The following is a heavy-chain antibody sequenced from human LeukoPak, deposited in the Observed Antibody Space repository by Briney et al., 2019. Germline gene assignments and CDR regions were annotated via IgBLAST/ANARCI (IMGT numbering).Heavy chain of an antibody. J-gene: IGHJ4*02. Sequence: GGSLRLSCAVSGFAFGSEAMSWVRQSPARGLEWVASISPGGGTTYYADYVKGRFTISRDNSKNTLYLQMNSLRAEDTAVYYCAKDYRAVAGTMGDWGQGTLVTVSS. CDR2: ISPGGGTT. CDR3: AKDYRAVAGTMGD. D-gene: IGHD6-19*01. CDR1: GFAFGSEA. V-gene: IGHV3-23*01.